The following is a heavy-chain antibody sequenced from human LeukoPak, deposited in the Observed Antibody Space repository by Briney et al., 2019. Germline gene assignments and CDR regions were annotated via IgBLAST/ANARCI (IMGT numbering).Heavy chain of an antibody. CDR3: ARVRSTRAFDY. CDR2: IYYSGST. D-gene: IGHD3-10*01. J-gene: IGHJ4*02. Sequence: SETLSLTCTASGGSISSGGYYWSWIRQHPGKGLEWIGYIYYSGSTYYNPSPKSRVTISVDTSKNQFSLKLSSVTAADTAVYYCARVRSTRAFDYWGQGTLVTVSS. CDR1: GGSISSGGYY. V-gene: IGHV4-31*03.